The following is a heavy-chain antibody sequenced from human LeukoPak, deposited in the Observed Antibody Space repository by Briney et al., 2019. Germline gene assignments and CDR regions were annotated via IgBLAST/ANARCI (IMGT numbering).Heavy chain of an antibody. Sequence: SETLSLTCTVPGGSISSYYWCWIRQPPGKGLEWIGYIYYSGNTNYTPSLTSRVTISVDTSKNKFSMMLRSVTAADTAVYYCARDGLNYYYYMDVWGKGTSVTVSS. D-gene: IGHD5-12*01. J-gene: IGHJ6*03. CDR3: ARDGLNYYYYMDV. CDR1: GGSISSYY. CDR2: IYYSGNT. V-gene: IGHV4-59*01.